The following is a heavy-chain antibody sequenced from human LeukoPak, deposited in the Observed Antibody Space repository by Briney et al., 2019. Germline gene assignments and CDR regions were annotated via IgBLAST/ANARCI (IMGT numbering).Heavy chain of an antibody. Sequence: GGSLRLSCAASGFTFDDYGMSWVRQAPGKGLEWVSGINWNGGSTGYADSVKGRFTISRDNSKNTLYLQMNSLRAEDTAVYYCARDGGYCTNGVCGVVDYWGQGTLVTVSS. CDR3: ARDGGYCTNGVCGVVDY. J-gene: IGHJ4*02. D-gene: IGHD2-8*01. V-gene: IGHV3-20*04. CDR2: INWNGGST. CDR1: GFTFDDYG.